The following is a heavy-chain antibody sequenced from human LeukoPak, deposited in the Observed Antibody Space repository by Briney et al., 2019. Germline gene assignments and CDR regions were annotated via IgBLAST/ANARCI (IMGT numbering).Heavy chain of an antibody. CDR3: ARLGLGDFWSGAPFDY. Sequence: GESLKISCKGSGYSFTSYWIGWVRQMPGKGLEWMGIIYPGDSDTRYSPSFQGQVTISADKSISTAYLQWSSLKASDTAMYYCARLGLGDFWSGAPFDYWGQGTLATVSS. V-gene: IGHV5-51*01. D-gene: IGHD3-3*01. J-gene: IGHJ4*02. CDR1: GYSFTSYW. CDR2: IYPGDSDT.